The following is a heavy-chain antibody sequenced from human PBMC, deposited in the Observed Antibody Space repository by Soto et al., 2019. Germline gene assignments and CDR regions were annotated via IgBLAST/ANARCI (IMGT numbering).Heavy chain of an antibody. J-gene: IGHJ6*02. CDR1: GYTFTSYG. D-gene: IGHD1-26*01. Sequence: QVQLVQSGAEVKKPGASVKVSCKASGYTFTSYGISWVRQAPGQGLEWMGWISAYNGNTNYAQKLQGRVTMTTDTSTSTAYMELRSLRSDDTAVYYCARDREWELLEPYNYYYGMDVWGQGTTVTVSS. CDR2: ISAYNGNT. V-gene: IGHV1-18*01. CDR3: ARDREWELLEPYNYYYGMDV.